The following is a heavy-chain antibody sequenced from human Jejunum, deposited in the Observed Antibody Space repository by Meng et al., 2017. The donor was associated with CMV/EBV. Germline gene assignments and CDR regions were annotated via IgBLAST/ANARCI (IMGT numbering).Heavy chain of an antibody. J-gene: IGHJ4*02. V-gene: IGHV3-7*01. D-gene: IGHD3-16*01. CDR1: GLTFSPYW. CDR3: ARGGGNTRFDY. Sequence: CVASGLTFSPYWMSWVRQTPWKGLEWVANINEHGSEQYDMGSVKGRFTISRDNAKNSLYLQMNSLRVEDTAVYYCARGGGNTRFDYWGQGTLVTVSS. CDR2: INEHGSEQ.